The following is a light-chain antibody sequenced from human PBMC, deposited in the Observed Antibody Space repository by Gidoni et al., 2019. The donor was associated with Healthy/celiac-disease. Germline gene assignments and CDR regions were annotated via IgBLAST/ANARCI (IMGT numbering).Light chain of an antibody. CDR2: GAS. Sequence: EIVMTQSPATLSVSPGERATLSCSASQSVSSNLAWYQQKPGQAPRLLIYGASPRATGIPARFSGSGSGTEFTLTISSLQSEDFAVYYCQQYNNWPITFGQGTRLEIK. J-gene: IGKJ5*01. V-gene: IGKV3-15*01. CDR3: QQYNNWPIT. CDR1: QSVSSN.